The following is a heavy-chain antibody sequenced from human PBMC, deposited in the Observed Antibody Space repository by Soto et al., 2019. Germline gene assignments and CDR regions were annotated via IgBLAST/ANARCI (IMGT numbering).Heavy chain of an antibody. CDR1: GYIYTGYY. CDR3: AKDAPPEEGAAGTRYYGMDV. V-gene: IGHV1-2*02. J-gene: IGHJ6*02. CDR2: IKPNSGGT. Sequence: ASVNVSCQASGYIYTGYYMHWVRQPRGQGLEWMGWIKPNSGGTNYAQKFQGRVTMTRDTSISTAYMEQSKLRSDDTAVYYCAKDAPPEEGAAGTRYYGMDVWGQGTTVTVSS. D-gene: IGHD6-13*01.